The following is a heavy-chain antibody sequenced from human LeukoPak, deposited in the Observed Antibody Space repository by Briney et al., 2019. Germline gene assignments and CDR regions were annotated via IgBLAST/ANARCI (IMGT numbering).Heavy chain of an antibody. D-gene: IGHD6-19*01. J-gene: IGHJ4*02. V-gene: IGHV4-31*03. CDR3: GRGSGGCPVDY. Sequence: SETLSLTCTVSGGSISSDDHYWSWIRQRPGKGLEWVAYIYYSGSTYYNPSLKSRVTISVGTSKNQFSLKLSSVTAADTAVYYCGRGSGGCPVDYGGKEPLSTVSS. CDR2: IYYSGST. CDR1: GGSISSDDHY.